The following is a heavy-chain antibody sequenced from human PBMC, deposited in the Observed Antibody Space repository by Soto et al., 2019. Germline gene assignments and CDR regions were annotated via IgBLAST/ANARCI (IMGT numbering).Heavy chain of an antibody. CDR3: ASSGRDLGSSSPKGKNYYSYYGLDV. CDR2: IYYSGNT. D-gene: IGHD6-13*01. CDR1: GGSISSYY. Sequence: QVQLQESGPGLVKPSETLSLTCSVSGGSISSYYWSWIRQPPGKGLEWIGYIYYSGNTNYNPSLKSRVPISVDTSKNQVSMKVYSVTAADTALYYCASSGRDLGSSSPKGKNYYSYYGLDVWGQGTTVTVSS. V-gene: IGHV4-59*01. J-gene: IGHJ6*02.